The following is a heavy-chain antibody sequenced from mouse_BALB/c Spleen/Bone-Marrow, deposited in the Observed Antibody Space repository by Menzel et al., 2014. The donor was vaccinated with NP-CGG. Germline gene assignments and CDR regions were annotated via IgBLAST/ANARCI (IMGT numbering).Heavy chain of an antibody. CDR1: GFSLTSYG. J-gene: IGHJ4*01. CDR2: IWSGGST. D-gene: IGHD2-1*01. CDR3: ARMRYYGNYYAMDY. V-gene: IGHV2-2*02. Sequence: VQRVESGPGLVQPSQSLSITCTVSGFSLTSYGVHWVHQSPGKGLEWLGVIWSGGSTDYNAAFISRLSISKDNSKSQVFFKMNSLQANDTAIYYCARMRYYGNYYAMDYWGQGTSVTVSS.